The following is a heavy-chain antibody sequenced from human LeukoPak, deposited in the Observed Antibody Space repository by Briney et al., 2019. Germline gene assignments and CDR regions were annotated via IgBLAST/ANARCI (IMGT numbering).Heavy chain of an antibody. D-gene: IGHD3-22*01. CDR2: IYFSVST. CDR3: ARTYYYDSSGYYFGHFDY. CDR1: GGSISSGGYY. Sequence: SQTLSLTCTVSGGSISSGGYYWRWLPQHPGKGLVWIVYIYFSVSTYYNPSLKSRLTISVDTSKNQFSLKLSSVTAADTGVYYCARTYYYDSSGYYFGHFDYWGQGTLVTVSS. J-gene: IGHJ4*02. V-gene: IGHV4-31*03.